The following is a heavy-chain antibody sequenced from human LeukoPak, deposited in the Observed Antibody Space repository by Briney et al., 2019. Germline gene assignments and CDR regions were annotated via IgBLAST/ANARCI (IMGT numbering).Heavy chain of an antibody. CDR3: AALSGYNWNYVSFDY. CDR2: ISQRGSP. D-gene: IGHD1-7*01. Sequence: SETLSLTCAVHDGPFSGYYWSWIRQPPGKGLEWIGEISQRGSPNYNPSLKSRVTISINTSKKQFSVELSSVTAADTAVYYCAALSGYNWNYVSFDYWGQGTLVTVSS. J-gene: IGHJ4*02. V-gene: IGHV4-34*01. CDR1: DGPFSGYY.